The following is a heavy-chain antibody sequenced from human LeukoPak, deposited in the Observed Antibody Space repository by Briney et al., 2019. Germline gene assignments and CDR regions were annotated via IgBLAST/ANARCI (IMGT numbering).Heavy chain of an antibody. Sequence: GRSLRLSCAASGFTFSSYAMHWVRQAPGKGLEWVAVISYDRSNKYYADSVKGRFTISRDNSKNTLYLQMNSLRAEDTAVYYCARDLYSSGLKDYYYYGMDVWGQGTTVTVSS. CDR1: GFTFSSYA. J-gene: IGHJ6*02. CDR2: ISYDRSNK. CDR3: ARDLYSSGLKDYYYYGMDV. D-gene: IGHD6-19*01. V-gene: IGHV3-30-3*01.